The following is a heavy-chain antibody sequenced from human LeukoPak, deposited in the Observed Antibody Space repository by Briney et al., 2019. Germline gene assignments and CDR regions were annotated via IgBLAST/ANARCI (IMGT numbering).Heavy chain of an antibody. J-gene: IGHJ4*02. Sequence: PGRSLRLSCAASGFTFSSYGMHWVRQAPGQGLEWMGIINPSGGSTSYAQKFQGRVTMTRDTSTSTVYMELSSLRSEDTAVYYCARDTAATGIDYWGQGTLVTVSS. CDR1: GFTFSSYG. CDR2: INPSGGST. V-gene: IGHV1-46*01. D-gene: IGHD6-13*01. CDR3: ARDTAATGIDY.